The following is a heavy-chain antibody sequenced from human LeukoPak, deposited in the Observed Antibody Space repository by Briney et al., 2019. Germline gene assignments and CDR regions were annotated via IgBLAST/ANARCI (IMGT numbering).Heavy chain of an antibody. CDR3: ARGLSSGWYYGPDY. J-gene: IGHJ4*02. CDR1: GFTLSVYS. V-gene: IGHV3-21*01. Sequence: GGSLRLSCAASGFTLSVYSMNWVRQAPGKGLEWVSCISTTSSYIYYADSVKGRFTISRDNAKNSLYLQMNSLRAEDTAVYYCARGLSSGWYYGPDYWGKGTLVTVSS. D-gene: IGHD6-19*01. CDR2: ISTTSSYI.